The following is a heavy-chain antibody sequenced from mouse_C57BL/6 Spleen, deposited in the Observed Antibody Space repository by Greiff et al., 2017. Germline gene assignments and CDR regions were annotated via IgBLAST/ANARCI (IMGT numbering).Heavy chain of an antibody. V-gene: IGHV1-64*01. CDR2: IHPNSGST. D-gene: IGHD2-4*01. J-gene: IGHJ4*01. Sequence: VQLQQPGAELVKPVASVKLSCKASGYTFTSYWMHWVKQRPGQGLEWIGMIHPNSGSTNYNEKFKSKATLTVDKSSSTSYMQLSSLTSGDSAVYYGARSSDNDGYYYAMDYWGQGTSVTVSS. CDR3: ARSSDNDGYYYAMDY. CDR1: GYTFTSYW.